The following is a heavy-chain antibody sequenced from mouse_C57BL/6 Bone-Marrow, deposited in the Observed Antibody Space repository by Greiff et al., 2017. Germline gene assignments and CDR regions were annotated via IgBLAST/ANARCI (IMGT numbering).Heavy chain of an antibody. D-gene: IGHD1-1*01. J-gene: IGHJ2*01. V-gene: IGHV1-69*01. CDR3: ARRDYYGSSYDFDY. Sequence: VQLQQPGAELVMPGASVKLSCKASGYTFTSYWMHWVKQRPGQGLEWIGEIDPSDSYTNYNQKFKGKSTLTVDKSSSTAYMQLSSLTSEDSAVYYCARRDYYGSSYDFDYWGQGTTLTVSS. CDR1: GYTFTSYW. CDR2: IDPSDSYT.